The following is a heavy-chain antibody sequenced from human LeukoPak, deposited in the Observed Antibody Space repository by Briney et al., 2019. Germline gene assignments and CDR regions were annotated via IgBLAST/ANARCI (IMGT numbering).Heavy chain of an antibody. CDR1: GYSITSGYY. Sequence: SETLSLTCTVSGYSITSGYYWSWIRQPPGKGLEWIGEINHSGSTNYNPSLKSRVTISVDTSKNQFSLKLSSVTAADTAVYYCARRAVYYYDSSGYYSNWFDPWGQGTLVTVSS. V-gene: IGHV4-38-2*02. D-gene: IGHD3-22*01. CDR3: ARRAVYYYDSSGYYSNWFDP. J-gene: IGHJ5*02. CDR2: INHSGST.